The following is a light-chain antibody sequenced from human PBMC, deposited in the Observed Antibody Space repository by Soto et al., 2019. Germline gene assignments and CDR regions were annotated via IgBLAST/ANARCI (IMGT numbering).Light chain of an antibody. CDR2: NAA. Sequence: ETLLTQSPATLSVSPGDRVTLSCRANEGVSRNLAWYQQKPGQAPRLLIYNAAIRATGIAARFSGSGSGTEFTLTISGLQPDDFATYYCQQYNSYSRTFGQGTKVEIK. J-gene: IGKJ1*01. CDR1: EGVSRN. V-gene: IGKV3-15*01. CDR3: QQYNSYSRT.